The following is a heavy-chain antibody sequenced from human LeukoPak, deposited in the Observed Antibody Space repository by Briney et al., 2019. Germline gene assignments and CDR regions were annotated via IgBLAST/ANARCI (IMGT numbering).Heavy chain of an antibody. CDR2: IYPGNSDT. Sequence: GESLKSSCKGSGYIFTSYWIGWVRQMPGKGLEWRGIIYPGNSDTRYRPSFQGQVTISADKSITTAYLQWSSLKASDTAMYYCARLGTTSGDGMDVWGKGTTVTVSS. D-gene: IGHD2-2*01. CDR1: GYIFTSYW. V-gene: IGHV5-51*01. CDR3: ARLGTTSGDGMDV. J-gene: IGHJ6*04.